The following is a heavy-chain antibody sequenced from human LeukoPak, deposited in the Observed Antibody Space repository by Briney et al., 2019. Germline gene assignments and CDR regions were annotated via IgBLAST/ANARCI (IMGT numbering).Heavy chain of an antibody. V-gene: IGHV3-11*05. D-gene: IGHD1-26*01. CDR2: ISSSSSYT. J-gene: IGHJ4*02. CDR1: GLTFSNVY. CDR3: ARGTPSGSYLDY. Sequence: KPGGSLRLSCAASGLTFSNVYMSWVRQAPGKGLEWVSYISSSSSYTNYADSVKGRFTISRDNAKNSLYLQMNSLRAEDTAVYYCARGTPSGSYLDYWGQGTLVTVSS.